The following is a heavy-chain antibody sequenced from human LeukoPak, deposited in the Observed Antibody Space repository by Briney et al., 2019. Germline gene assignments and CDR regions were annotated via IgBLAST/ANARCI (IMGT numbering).Heavy chain of an antibody. CDR3: ARGGWNKFDY. Sequence: PSETLSLTCTVSGYSISSYYWSWIRQPPGKGLEWIGFIFYSGTTNYNPSLKSRVTISVDTSKNQFSLKLSSVTAADTAVYYCARGGWNKFDYWGQGTLVTVSS. V-gene: IGHV4-59*01. CDR2: IFYSGTT. D-gene: IGHD3-22*01. J-gene: IGHJ4*02. CDR1: GYSISSYY.